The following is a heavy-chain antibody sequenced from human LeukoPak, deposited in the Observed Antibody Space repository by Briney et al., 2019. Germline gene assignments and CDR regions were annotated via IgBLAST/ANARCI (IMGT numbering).Heavy chain of an antibody. CDR3: ARGADYDILTGYFYYYYMDV. D-gene: IGHD3-9*01. CDR1: GYTFTSYD. V-gene: IGHV1-8*01. CDR2: MNPNSGNT. Sequence: ASVKVSCKASGYTFTSYDINWVRQATGQGLEWMGWMNPNSGNTGYEQKFQGRVTMTRNTSISTAYMELSSLRSEDTAVYYCARGADYDILTGYFYYYYMDVWGKGTTVTVSS. J-gene: IGHJ6*03.